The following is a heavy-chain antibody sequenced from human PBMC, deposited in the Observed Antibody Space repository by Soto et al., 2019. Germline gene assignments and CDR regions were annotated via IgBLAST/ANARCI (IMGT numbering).Heavy chain of an antibody. V-gene: IGHV3-23*01. CDR1: GFAFSAYD. J-gene: IGHJ6*02. Sequence: GGSLRLSCVASGFAFSAYDMSWVRQGQGKGLEWVSGISETGSGTYYADSVKGRFTISRDNSKNTLYLQMSSLRAEDTAVYYCAKDTAPQLVWGQGTTVTVSS. CDR3: AKDTAPQLV. CDR2: ISETGSGT. D-gene: IGHD5-18*01.